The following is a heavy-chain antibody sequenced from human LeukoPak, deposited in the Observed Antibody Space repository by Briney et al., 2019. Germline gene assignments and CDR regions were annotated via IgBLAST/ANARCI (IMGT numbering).Heavy chain of an antibody. CDR1: GDSISSGGYY. CDR2: IYHSGDT. Sequence: PSQTLSLTCTVSGDSISSGGYYWSWIRQHPGKGLEWIGYIYHSGDTYYSPSLESRTTISVDTSKNHFSLKMTSVSAADTAVYYCARERVSYFDNWGQGTLVTVSS. CDR3: ARERVSYFDN. V-gene: IGHV4-31*03. J-gene: IGHJ4*02.